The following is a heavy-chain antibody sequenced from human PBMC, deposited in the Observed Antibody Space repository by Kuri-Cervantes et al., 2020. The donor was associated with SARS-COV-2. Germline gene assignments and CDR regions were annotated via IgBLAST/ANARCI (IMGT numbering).Heavy chain of an antibody. CDR3: ARASGYDFWSGYNYYYYYMDV. CDR1: GITFSSYV. J-gene: IGHJ6*03. V-gene: IGHV3-21*01. D-gene: IGHD3-3*01. Sequence: GESLKISCAGAGITFSSYVMSWVRQAPGKGLEWVSSISSSSSYIYYADSVKGRFTISRDNDKNSLYLQMNSLRAEDTAVYYCARASGYDFWSGYNYYYYYMDVWGKGTTVTVSS. CDR2: ISSSSSYI.